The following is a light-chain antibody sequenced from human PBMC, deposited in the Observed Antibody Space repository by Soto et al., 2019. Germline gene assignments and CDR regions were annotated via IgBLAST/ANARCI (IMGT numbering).Light chain of an antibody. V-gene: IGLV4-69*01. CDR3: QTWGTGSVV. Sequence: QPVLTQSPSASASLGASVKLTCTLSSGHSSYAIAWHQQQPEKGPGYLMKLNSDGSHSKGDGIPDRFSGSSSGAERYLTISSLQSEDEADYYCQTWGTGSVVFGGGTKLTVL. J-gene: IGLJ2*01. CDR1: SGHSSYA. CDR2: LNSDGSH.